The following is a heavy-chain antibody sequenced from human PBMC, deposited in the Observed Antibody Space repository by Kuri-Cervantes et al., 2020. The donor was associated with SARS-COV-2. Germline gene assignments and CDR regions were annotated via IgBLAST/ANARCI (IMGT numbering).Heavy chain of an antibody. V-gene: IGHV3-15*01. D-gene: IGHD1-1*01. CDR2: IKSETDGGTT. J-gene: IGHJ5*01. CDR3: AWENWRGLFHS. Sequence: GEFLKISCAASGFTFSNAWMSWVRQAPGKGLEWVGRIKSETDGGTTDYAAPVKGRFTISRDNAKNSLYLQMNSLRDDDTGVYYCAWENWRGLFHSWGRGTLVTVSS. CDR1: GFTFSNAW.